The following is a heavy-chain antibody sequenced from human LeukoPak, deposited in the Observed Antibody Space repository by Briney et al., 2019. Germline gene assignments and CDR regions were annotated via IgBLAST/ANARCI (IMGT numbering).Heavy chain of an antibody. J-gene: IGHJ4*02. D-gene: IGHD3-22*01. CDR2: INHSGST. CDR3: ARRGVYYYDSSGYYY. Sequence: SETLSLTCAAYGGSFSGYYWSWIRQPPGKGLEWIGEINHSGSTNYNPSLKSRVTISVDTSKNQFSLKLSSVTAADTAVYYCARRGVYYYDSSGYYYWGQGTLVTVSS. V-gene: IGHV4-34*01. CDR1: GGSFSGYY.